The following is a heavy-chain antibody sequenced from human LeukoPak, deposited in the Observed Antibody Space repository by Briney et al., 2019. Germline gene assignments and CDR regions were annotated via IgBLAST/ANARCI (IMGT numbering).Heavy chain of an antibody. D-gene: IGHD6-6*01. CDR3: ARQGYSSSSGGWLDP. CDR1: GYTFATSW. Sequence: GESLKISCKGSGYTFATSWIGWVRQMPGKGLEWMGIIYPGDSDTRYSPSFQGQVTISADKSISTAYLQWSSLRASDTAMYYCARQGYSSSSGGWLDPWGQGTLVTVSS. J-gene: IGHJ5*02. V-gene: IGHV5-51*01. CDR2: IYPGDSDT.